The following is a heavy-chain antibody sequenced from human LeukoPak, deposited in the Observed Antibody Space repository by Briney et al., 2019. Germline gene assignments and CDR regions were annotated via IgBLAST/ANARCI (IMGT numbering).Heavy chain of an antibody. Sequence: GGSLRLSCAASGFTFSTYVMSWVRQAPGKGLEWVSGISGSGDNTYYADSVKGRFTISRDNSKNSLYLQMNSLRAEDTAVYYCARTMGQGLLLRAFDYWGQGTLVTVSS. V-gene: IGHV3-23*01. CDR2: ISGSGDNT. D-gene: IGHD3-16*01. CDR3: ARTMGQGLLLRAFDY. CDR1: GFTFSTYV. J-gene: IGHJ4*02.